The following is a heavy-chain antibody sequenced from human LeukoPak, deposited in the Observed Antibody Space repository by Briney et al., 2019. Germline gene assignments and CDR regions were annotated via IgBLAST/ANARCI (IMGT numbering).Heavy chain of an antibody. J-gene: IGHJ4*02. Sequence: GSLRLSCAASRFIFSNFAMSWVRQAPGKGLEWVSTITGSGGSTYYADSVKGRFTISRDNSKNTLSLQVNSLRAEDTAVYYCAKDPNYYDSSGYYGWGQGTLVTVSS. V-gene: IGHV3-23*01. CDR1: RFIFSNFA. D-gene: IGHD3-22*01. CDR2: ITGSGGST. CDR3: AKDPNYYDSSGYYG.